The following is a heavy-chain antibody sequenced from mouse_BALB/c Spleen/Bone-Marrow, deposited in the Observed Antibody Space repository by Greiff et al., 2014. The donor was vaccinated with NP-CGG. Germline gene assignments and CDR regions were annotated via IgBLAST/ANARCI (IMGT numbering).Heavy chain of an antibody. CDR3: ARGTTTVGAADY. J-gene: IGHJ2*01. CDR1: GYTFTSYW. D-gene: IGHD1-1*01. CDR2: INPSNGRT. Sequence: QVQLQQPGAELVKPGASVKLSCKASGYTFTSYWMHWVKQRPGQGLEWIGEINPSNGRTNYNQKFKSKATLTVDKSSSTAYMQLSSLTSEDSAVDCGARGTTTVGAADYWGQGTTLTVSS. V-gene: IGHV1S81*02.